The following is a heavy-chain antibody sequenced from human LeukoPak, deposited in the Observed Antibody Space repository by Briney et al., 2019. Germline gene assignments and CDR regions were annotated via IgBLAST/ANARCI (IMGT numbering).Heavy chain of an antibody. CDR2: SDYNGGT. CDR3: ARVGSYAFDI. V-gene: IGHV4-59*01. J-gene: IGHJ3*02. Sequence: SETLSRTCTVSGGSISTYYWSWIRQPPGKGLEWIGYSDYNGGTHYNPSLKSRVTISVDTSKNQFSLKLRSVTAADTAVYYCARVGSYAFDIWGQGTMVTVSS. CDR1: GGSISTYY.